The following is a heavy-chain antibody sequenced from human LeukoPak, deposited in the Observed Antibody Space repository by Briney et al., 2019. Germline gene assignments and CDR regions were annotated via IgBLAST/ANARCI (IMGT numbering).Heavy chain of an antibody. V-gene: IGHV4-61*02. Sequence: KPSETLSLTCTVSGGSISGGGYYWGWIRQPAGKGLEWIGRIYTTGSTNYNPSLKSRVTISADTSKNQFSLRLSSVTAADSAVYYCARDYYYYYGLDVWGQGTTVTVTS. CDR3: ARDYYYYYGLDV. J-gene: IGHJ6*02. CDR2: IYTTGST. CDR1: GGSISGGGYY.